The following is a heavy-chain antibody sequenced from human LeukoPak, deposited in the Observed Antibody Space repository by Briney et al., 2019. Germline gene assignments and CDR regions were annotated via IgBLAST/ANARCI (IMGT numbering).Heavy chain of an antibody. J-gene: IGHJ3*02. D-gene: IGHD3-22*01. CDR1: GGSISSYY. V-gene: IGHV4-4*07. Sequence: PSETLSLTCTVSGGSISSYYWSWIRQPAGKGLEWIGRIYSSGGTDYNPSLKSRVIMSVDTSKNHLSLKLTSVTAADTAVYFCARGPYSYDSSGAFDIWGQGTMVTVSS. CDR2: IYSSGGT. CDR3: ARGPYSYDSSGAFDI.